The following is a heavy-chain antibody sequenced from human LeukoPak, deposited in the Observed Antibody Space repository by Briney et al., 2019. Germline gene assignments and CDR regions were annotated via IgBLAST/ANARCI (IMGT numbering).Heavy chain of an antibody. J-gene: IGHJ4*02. CDR3: ARAGRITMVRGARFDY. D-gene: IGHD3-10*01. CDR1: GYSISSGYY. V-gene: IGHV4-38-2*02. CDR2: IYHSGST. Sequence: SETLSLTCTVSGYSISSGYYWGWIRQPPGKGLEWIGSIYHSGSTYYNPSLKSRVTISVDTSKNQFSLKLSSVTAADTAVYYCARAGRITMVRGARFDYWGQGTLVTVSS.